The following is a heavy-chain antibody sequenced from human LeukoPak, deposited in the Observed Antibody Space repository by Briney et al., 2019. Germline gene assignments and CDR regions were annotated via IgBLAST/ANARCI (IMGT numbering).Heavy chain of an antibody. CDR2: IYYSGST. V-gene: IGHV4-59*12. D-gene: IGHD4-17*01. CDR3: ARDSYGDYDYYYYMDV. Sequence: SETRSLTCTVSGGSISSYYWSWIRQSPGKGLEWIGYIYYSGSTHYNPSLKSRVTISVDTSKNQFSLKLSSVTAADTAVYYCARDSYGDYDYYYYMDVWGKGTTVTVSS. J-gene: IGHJ6*03. CDR1: GGSISSYY.